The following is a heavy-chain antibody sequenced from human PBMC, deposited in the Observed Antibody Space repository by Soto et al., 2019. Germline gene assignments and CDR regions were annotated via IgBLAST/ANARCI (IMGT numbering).Heavy chain of an antibody. CDR2: IYPGDSDT. CDR3: ARYGATKMGDDYGMDV. D-gene: IGHD5-12*01. J-gene: IGHJ6*02. CDR1: GYSFTSYW. V-gene: IGHV5-51*01. Sequence: GGSLKISCKGSGYSFTSYWLGWLRQIPGKGLEWMGIIYPGDSDTRYSPSFQGQVTISADKSISTAYLQWSSLKASDTAMYYCARYGATKMGDDYGMDVWGQGTAVTVSS.